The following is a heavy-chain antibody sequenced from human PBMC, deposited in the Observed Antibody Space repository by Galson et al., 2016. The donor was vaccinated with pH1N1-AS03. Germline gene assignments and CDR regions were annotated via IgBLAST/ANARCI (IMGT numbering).Heavy chain of an antibody. CDR3: ARGKNSGFDY. CDR1: GDSVSGSRGVA. V-gene: IGHV6-1*01. Sequence: CAISGDSVSGSRGVAWNWIRQSPSRGLEWLGRTFYWSKWSNDYAESVKSRITIDPDTSNNQFSLHLNSVTPEDTAIDFCARGKNSGFDYWGQGTPVTVSS. D-gene: IGHD3-10*01. J-gene: IGHJ4*02. CDR2: TFYWSKWSN.